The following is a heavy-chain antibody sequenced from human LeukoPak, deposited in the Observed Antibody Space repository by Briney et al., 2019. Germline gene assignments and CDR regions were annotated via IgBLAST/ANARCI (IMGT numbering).Heavy chain of an antibody. Sequence: GGSLRLSCAASGFTFDDYGMSWVRQAPGKGLEWVSGITWNVGRTGSADSVTGPFTKSRDNAKPSLYLQMNSLRAEDTALYYCARDLSDSSGHYFDYWGQGTLVTVSS. J-gene: IGHJ4*02. D-gene: IGHD3-22*01. CDR2: ITWNVGRT. CDR3: ARDLSDSSGHYFDY. V-gene: IGHV3-20*04. CDR1: GFTFDDYG.